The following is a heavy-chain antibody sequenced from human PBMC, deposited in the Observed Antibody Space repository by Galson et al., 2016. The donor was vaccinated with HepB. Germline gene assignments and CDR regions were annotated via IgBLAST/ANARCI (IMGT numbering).Heavy chain of an antibody. CDR3: VRLRYGSGFYVD. Sequence: SLRLSCAASGFIFSDYYMGWIRQAPGKGLEWVASISSQSTHTNYADSVKGRFNISRDNAKKSLYLQMNRLRVEDTAVHSCVRLRYGSGFYVDWGQGSLVSVSS. D-gene: IGHD3-10*01. J-gene: IGHJ4*02. V-gene: IGHV3-11*06. CDR1: GFIFSDYY. CDR2: ISSQSTHT.